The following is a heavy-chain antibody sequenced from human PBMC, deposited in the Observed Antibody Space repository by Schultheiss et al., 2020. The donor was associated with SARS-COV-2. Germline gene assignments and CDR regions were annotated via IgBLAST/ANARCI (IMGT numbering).Heavy chain of an antibody. CDR1: GGTFSSYA. CDR3: ASQTSRRKKVVVVVAATPFDY. J-gene: IGHJ4*02. D-gene: IGHD2-15*01. V-gene: IGHV1-69*13. Sequence: SVKVSCKASGGTFSSYAISWVRQAPGQGLEWMGGIIPIFGTANYAQKFQGRVTITADESTSTAYMELSSLRSEDTAVYYCASQTSRRKKVVVVVAATPFDYWGQGTLVTVSS. CDR2: IIPIFGTA.